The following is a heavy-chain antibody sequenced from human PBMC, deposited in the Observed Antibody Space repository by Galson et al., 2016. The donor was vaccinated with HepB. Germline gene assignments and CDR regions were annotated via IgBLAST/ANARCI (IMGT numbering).Heavy chain of an antibody. CDR1: GGSISGYY. D-gene: IGHD2/OR15-2a*01. Sequence: ETLSLTCTVSGGSISGYYWSWIRQPPGQGLEWIGYIHYTGSTRYNPSLKGRVTISVDTSNNQFSLKLSSVTAADTAVYYCARLHSHFLGEFDPWGQGTLVTVSS. V-gene: IGHV4-59*01. CDR2: IHYTGST. J-gene: IGHJ5*02. CDR3: ARLHSHFLGEFDP.